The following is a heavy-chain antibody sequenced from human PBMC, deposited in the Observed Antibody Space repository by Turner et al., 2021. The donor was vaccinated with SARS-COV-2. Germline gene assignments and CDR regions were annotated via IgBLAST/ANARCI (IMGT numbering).Heavy chain of an antibody. Sequence: QLQLQETGPGLVKPSGTLSLTCTISGGSISSSSYYWGWIRQPPGKGLEWIGSIYYSGSTYYNPSLKSRVTISVDTSKNQFSRKLSSVTAADTAVYYCARLRPTQNFDYWGQGTLVTVSS. CDR1: GGSISSSSYY. D-gene: IGHD1-1*01. V-gene: IGHV4-39*01. J-gene: IGHJ4*02. CDR2: IYYSGST. CDR3: ARLRPTQNFDY.